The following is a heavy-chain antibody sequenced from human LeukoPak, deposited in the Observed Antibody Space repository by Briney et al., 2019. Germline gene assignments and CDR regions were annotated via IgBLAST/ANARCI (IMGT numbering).Heavy chain of an antibody. CDR1: GGSFSGYY. CDR2: INHSGST. D-gene: IGHD1-26*01. CDR3: ARARSGSYFYY. V-gene: IGHV4-34*01. J-gene: IGHJ4*02. Sequence: PSETLSLTCAVYGGSFSGYYWSWIRQPPGKGLEWIGEINHSGSTNYNPSLKSRVTMSVDTSKNQFSLKLSSVTAADTAVYYCARARSGSYFYYWGQGTLVTVS.